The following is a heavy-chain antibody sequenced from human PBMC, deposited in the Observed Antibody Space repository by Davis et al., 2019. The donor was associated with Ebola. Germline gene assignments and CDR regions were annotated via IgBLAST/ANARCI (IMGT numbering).Heavy chain of an antibody. Sequence: GESLKISCAASGFTFSHYWMSWVRQAPGKGPEWVAIIKQDGSEKYYVDSVEGRFTISRDNAKNSLYLQMNSLRDEDTAVYYCTRDGVWDSSGYYHEDYWGQGTLVTVSS. CDR1: GFTFSHYW. CDR3: TRDGVWDSSGYYHEDY. V-gene: IGHV3-7*01. J-gene: IGHJ4*02. CDR2: IKQDGSEK. D-gene: IGHD3-22*01.